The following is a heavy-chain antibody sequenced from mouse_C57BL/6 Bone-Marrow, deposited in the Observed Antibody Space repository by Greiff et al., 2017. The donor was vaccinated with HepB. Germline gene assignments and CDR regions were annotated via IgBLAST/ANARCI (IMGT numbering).Heavy chain of an antibody. CDR2: IDPSDSYT. V-gene: IGHV1-69*01. CDR1: GYTFTSYW. CDR3: ARENRDGDDFDY. J-gene: IGHJ2*01. Sequence: QVQLQQSGAELVMPGASVKLSCKASGYTFTSYWMHWVKQRPGQGLEWIGEIDPSDSYTNYNQKFKGKSTLTVDKSSSTAYMQLSSLTSEDSAVYYCARENRDGDDFDYWGQGTTLTVSS. D-gene: IGHD4-1*01.